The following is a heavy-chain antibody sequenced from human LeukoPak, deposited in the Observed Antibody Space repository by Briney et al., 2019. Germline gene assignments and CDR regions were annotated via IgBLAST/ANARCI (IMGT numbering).Heavy chain of an antibody. J-gene: IGHJ6*03. CDR3: ARTAAGIYYYYMDV. D-gene: IGHD6-13*01. CDR1: GGTFSDYA. V-gene: IGHV1-46*01. CDR2: INPNGGST. Sequence: ASVKVSCKASGGTFSDYALNWVRQAPGQGLEWMGIINPNGGSTTYAQKFQGRVTMTRDMSTSTVYMELSSLRSEDTAVYYCARTAAGIYYYYMDVWGKGTTVTVSS.